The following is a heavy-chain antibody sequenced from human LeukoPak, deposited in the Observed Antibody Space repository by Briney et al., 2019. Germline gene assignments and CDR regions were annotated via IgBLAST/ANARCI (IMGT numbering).Heavy chain of an antibody. D-gene: IGHD6-13*01. CDR3: AKDAAGPEY. J-gene: IGHJ4*02. V-gene: IGHV3-23*01. CDR2: ISAGGGRT. CDR1: GLTFSDYS. Sequence: GGSLRLSCAVSGLTFSDYSMAWVRQAPGKGLFWVSCISAGGGRTYYADSVKGRFTISRDNSRNTLYLQMNSLSAEDTAVYYCAKDAAGPEYWGQGTLVTVSS.